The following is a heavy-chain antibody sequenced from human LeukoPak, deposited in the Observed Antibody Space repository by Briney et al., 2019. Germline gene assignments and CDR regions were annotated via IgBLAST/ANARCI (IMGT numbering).Heavy chain of an antibody. D-gene: IGHD5-24*01. CDR2: IYYSGNT. Sequence: PSETLSLTCTVSGVSISSSRYYWGWIRQPPGKGLEWIGSIYYSGNTYYNPSLKSRVTISFDTSKNQFSLNLNSVTAADTALYYCVRDRGMATMTEWGQGTLVTVSS. J-gene: IGHJ4*02. CDR1: GVSISSSRYY. CDR3: VRDRGMATMTE. V-gene: IGHV4-39*07.